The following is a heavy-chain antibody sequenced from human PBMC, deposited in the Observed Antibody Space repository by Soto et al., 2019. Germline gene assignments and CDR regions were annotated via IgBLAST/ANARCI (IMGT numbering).Heavy chain of an antibody. V-gene: IGHV4-59*01. Sequence: SETLSLTCTVSGGSISSYYWSWIRQPPGKGLEWIGYIYYSGSTNYNPSLKSRVTISVDTSKNQFSLKLSSVTAADTAVYYCARGSVTTTHYYFDYWGQGTLVTVSS. CDR1: GGSISSYY. J-gene: IGHJ4*02. D-gene: IGHD5-12*01. CDR3: ARGSVTTTHYYFDY. CDR2: IYYSGST.